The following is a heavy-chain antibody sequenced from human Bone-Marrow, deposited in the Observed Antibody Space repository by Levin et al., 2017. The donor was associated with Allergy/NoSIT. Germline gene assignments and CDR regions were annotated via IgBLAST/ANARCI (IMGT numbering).Heavy chain of an antibody. CDR2: LYYSGTSSGEKR. V-gene: IGHV4-39*01. J-gene: IGHJ4*02. CDR3: ARTRGPRTYFDY. CDR1: HVSVRSTTYY. Sequence: PSETLSLNCSVSHVSVRSTTYYWVWIRQPPGTGLEWIASLYYSGTSSGEKRWYNPSLKGRATIPVDTSQNQFSLSLASVTAPDTAVYYCARTRGPRTYFDYWGQGSLVTVSS. D-gene: IGHD3-10*01.